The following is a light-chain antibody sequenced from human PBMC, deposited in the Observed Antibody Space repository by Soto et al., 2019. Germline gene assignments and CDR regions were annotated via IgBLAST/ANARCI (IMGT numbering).Light chain of an antibody. CDR3: QQYNNWPPYT. Sequence: DIQMTQSPSAMSASVGDRVTITCRASQDISDFLAWFQQKPGEVPKRLIYGASTRATGIPARFSGSGSGTEFTLTISSLQSEDFAVYYCQQYNNWPPYTFGQGTKLEIK. V-gene: IGKV1-17*03. J-gene: IGKJ2*01. CDR1: QDISDF. CDR2: GAS.